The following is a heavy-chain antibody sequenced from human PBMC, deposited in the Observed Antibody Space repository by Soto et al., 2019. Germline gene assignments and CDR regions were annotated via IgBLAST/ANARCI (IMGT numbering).Heavy chain of an antibody. V-gene: IGHV4-59*12. CDR3: ARAEEWFGELLPYFDY. CDR1: GGSISSYY. CDR2: IYYSGST. Sequence: PSETLSLTCTVSGGSISSYYWSWIRQPPGKGLEWIGYIYYSGSTNYNPSLKSRVTISVDTSKNQFSLKLSSVTAADTAVYYCARAEEWFGELLPYFDYWGQGTLVTVS. J-gene: IGHJ4*02. D-gene: IGHD3-10*01.